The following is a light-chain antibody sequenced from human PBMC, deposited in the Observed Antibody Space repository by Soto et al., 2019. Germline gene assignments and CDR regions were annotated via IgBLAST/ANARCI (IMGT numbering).Light chain of an antibody. CDR2: AAS. Sequence: EIVLTQSPGTLSLSPGDRAALSCRASETVSSDFLAWYQQKPGQAPRLLIYAASSRATGIPDRFSGTGSERDFTLTISRLEPEDFAVYYCQQYHTSPPTFGQGTKVEV. J-gene: IGKJ1*01. V-gene: IGKV3-20*01. CDR1: ETVSSDF. CDR3: QQYHTSPPT.